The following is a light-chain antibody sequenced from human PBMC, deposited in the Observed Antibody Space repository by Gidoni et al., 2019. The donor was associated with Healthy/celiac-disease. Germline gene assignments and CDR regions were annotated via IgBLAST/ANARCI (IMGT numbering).Light chain of an antibody. J-gene: IGLJ2*01. Sequence: SSELTQAPAVSVALGQTVRITCQVDSLRSYYASWYQQKPGQAPVLVIYGKNNRPSGIPDRFSGSSSGNTASLTITGAQAEDEADYYCNSRDSSGNQVVFGGGTKLTVL. V-gene: IGLV3-19*01. CDR3: NSRDSSGNQVV. CDR1: SLRSYY. CDR2: GKN.